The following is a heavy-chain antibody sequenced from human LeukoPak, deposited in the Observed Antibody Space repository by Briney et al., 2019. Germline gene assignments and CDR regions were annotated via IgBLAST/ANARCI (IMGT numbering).Heavy chain of an antibody. J-gene: IGHJ4*02. CDR2: TIPILGIA. CDR1: GGTFSSYA. D-gene: IGHD4-17*01. CDR3: ARDEYGDYVSKSRGIDY. V-gene: IGHV1-69*04. Sequence: SVKVSCKASGGTFSSYAISWERPAPGQGLEWMGRTIPILGIANYAQKFQGRVTITADKSTSTAYMELSSLRSEDTAVYYCARDEYGDYVSKSRGIDYWGQGTLVTVSS.